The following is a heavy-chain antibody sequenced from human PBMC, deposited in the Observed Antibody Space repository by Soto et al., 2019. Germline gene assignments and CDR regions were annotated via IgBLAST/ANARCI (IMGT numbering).Heavy chain of an antibody. D-gene: IGHD3-3*01. J-gene: IGHJ4*01. CDR1: GFAVCGYW. CDR3: AREIRFLEWLFPDY. V-gene: IGHV3-7*01. CDR2: IKHDGREK. Sequence: LRLCCAASGFAVCGYWISWVRQARGKGLECVANIKHDGREKYYVDSVKGRFTMSRDNAKNPLYMQMNSLRAEETAVYYCAREIRFLEWLFPDYWGQEPWSPSPQ.